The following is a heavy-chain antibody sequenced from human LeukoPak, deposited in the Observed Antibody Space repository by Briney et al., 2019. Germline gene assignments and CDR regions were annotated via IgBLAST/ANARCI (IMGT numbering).Heavy chain of an antibody. J-gene: IGHJ6*02. D-gene: IGHD5-12*01. V-gene: IGHV4-59*08. CDR3: AGSYSGYDFYYGMDV. CDR2: IYYSGST. CDR1: GGSISSYY. Sequence: SETLSLTCTVSGGSISSYYWGWIRQPPGKGLEWIGYIYYSGSTNYNPSLKSRVTISVDTSKNPFSLKLSSVTAADTAVYYCAGSYSGYDFYYGMDVWGQGTTVTVSS.